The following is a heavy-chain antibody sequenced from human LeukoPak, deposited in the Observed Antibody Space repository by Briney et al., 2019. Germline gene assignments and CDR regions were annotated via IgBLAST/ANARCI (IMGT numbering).Heavy chain of an antibody. D-gene: IGHD6-13*01. CDR1: GFTFSSYW. CDR2: IKEDGSEK. V-gene: IGHV3-7*03. CDR3: AKVETAAAATLRGFDY. Sequence: GGSLRLSCAASGFTFSSYWMSWVRQAPGKGLEWVANIKEDGSEKYYVDSVKGRFTISRDNSKNTLYLQMNSLRAEDTAVYYCAKVETAAAATLRGFDYWGQGTLVTVSS. J-gene: IGHJ4*02.